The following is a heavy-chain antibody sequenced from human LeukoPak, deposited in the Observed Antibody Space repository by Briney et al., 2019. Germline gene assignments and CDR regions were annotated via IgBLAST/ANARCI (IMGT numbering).Heavy chain of an antibody. CDR3: ARDSIVRGNIGNDMDV. Sequence: GGSLRLSCAASGFTFSDYYMSWIRQAPGKGLGWVSYISHSGRTMYYADSVKGRFTISRDNAKNLLYLQMNSLRAEDTAVYYCARDSIVRGNIGNDMDVWGKGTTVTVSS. J-gene: IGHJ6*03. V-gene: IGHV3-11*01. D-gene: IGHD2-8*01. CDR2: ISHSGRTM. CDR1: GFTFSDYY.